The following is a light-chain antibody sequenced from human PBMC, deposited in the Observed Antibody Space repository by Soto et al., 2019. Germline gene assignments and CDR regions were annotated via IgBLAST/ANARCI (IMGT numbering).Light chain of an antibody. J-gene: IGKJ2*01. Sequence: DIQMTQSPSSLSASVGDRVTITCRASQSISSYLNWYQQKPGKAPKLLIYAASSLQSGVPSRFSGSGSGTDFTLTISSLQPEDFATSSCQQSYSTPYTFGQGNKLEIK. CDR3: QQSYSTPYT. CDR1: QSISSY. V-gene: IGKV1-39*01. CDR2: AAS.